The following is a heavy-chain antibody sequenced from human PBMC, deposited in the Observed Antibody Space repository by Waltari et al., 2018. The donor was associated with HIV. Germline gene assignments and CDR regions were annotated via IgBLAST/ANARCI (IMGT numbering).Heavy chain of an antibody. D-gene: IGHD3-22*01. CDR2: ISGYNGDT. Sequence: QVHLVQSGAELRTPGASVTVSCKASAHNFTTYGITWVRQAPGQGLEWMGWISGYNGDTKYAQKVRGRVTMTTDTSTSTAYLEMGSLRFDDTAVYYCARDHYYGSSGYYSDYWGQGTLVTVSS. CDR1: AHNFTTYG. V-gene: IGHV1-18*01. CDR3: ARDHYYGSSGYYSDY. J-gene: IGHJ4*02.